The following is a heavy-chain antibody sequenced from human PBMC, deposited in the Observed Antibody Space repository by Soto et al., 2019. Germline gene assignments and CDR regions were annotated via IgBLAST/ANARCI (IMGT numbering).Heavy chain of an antibody. D-gene: IGHD1-26*01. Sequence: GGSLRLSCAASGFTFSSYSMNWVRQAPGKGLEWVSSISSSGSYIYYADSVKGRFTISRDNAKNSLYLQMNSLRAEDTAVYYCAREVEVGAEREAFDSWGQGTLVTVSS. V-gene: IGHV3-21*01. CDR2: ISSSGSYI. J-gene: IGHJ4*02. CDR3: AREVEVGAEREAFDS. CDR1: GFTFSSYS.